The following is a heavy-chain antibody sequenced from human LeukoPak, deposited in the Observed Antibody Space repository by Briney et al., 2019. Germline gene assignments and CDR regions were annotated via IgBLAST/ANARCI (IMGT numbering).Heavy chain of an antibody. CDR3: ARELFDFDY. CDR2: ITGSGGST. Sequence: PGGSLRLSCAPSGFTFDNSAMTWVRQAPGKGLEWVSEITGSGGSTYYADSVKGRFTISGDNSKNTLYLQMNSLRAEDTAIYYCARELFDFDYWGQGTLVTVSS. V-gene: IGHV3-23*01. CDR1: GFTFDNSA. J-gene: IGHJ4*02. D-gene: IGHD3-10*01.